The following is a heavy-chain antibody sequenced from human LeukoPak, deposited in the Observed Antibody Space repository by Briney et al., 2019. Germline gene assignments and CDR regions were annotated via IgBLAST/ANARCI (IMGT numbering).Heavy chain of an antibody. J-gene: IGHJ4*02. V-gene: IGHV4-59*01. D-gene: IGHD6-19*01. CDR2: IYYSGST. CDR3: ARGYSSGWYAPLGY. Sequence: SETLSLTCTVSGGSISSYYWSWIRQPPGKGLEWIGYIYYSGSTNYNPSLKSRVTISVDTSKNQFSLKLSSVTAADTAVYYCARGYSSGWYAPLGYWGQGTLATVSS. CDR1: GGSISSYY.